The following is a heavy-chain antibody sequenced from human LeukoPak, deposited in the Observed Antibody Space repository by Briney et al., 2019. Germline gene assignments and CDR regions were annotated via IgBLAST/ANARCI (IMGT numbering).Heavy chain of an antibody. J-gene: IGHJ3*02. Sequence: GGSLRLSCVASEFTFSSYSMNWVRQAPGKGLEWVSVIYSGGNTYYADSVKGRFTISRDNSKNTLYLQMNSLRAEDTAVYYCAKPARTDAFDIWGQGTMITVSS. CDR2: IYSGGNT. CDR1: EFTFSSYS. V-gene: IGHV3-23*03. CDR3: AKPARTDAFDI. D-gene: IGHD1-14*01.